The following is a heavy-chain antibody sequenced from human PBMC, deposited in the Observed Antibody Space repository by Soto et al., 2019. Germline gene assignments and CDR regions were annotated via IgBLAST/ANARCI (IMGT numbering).Heavy chain of an antibody. CDR1: GGSISSSNW. CDR3: ARVSGSYYYGMDV. V-gene: IGHV4-4*02. CDR2: IYHSGST. Sequence: QVQLQESGPGLVKPSGTLSLTCAVSGGSISSSNWWSWVRQPPGKGLEWIGEIYHSGSTNYNPSRKSRVTLSVDKSNNLFSLTLSSVTAADTAVYYCARVSGSYYYGMDVWGQGTTVTVSS. D-gene: IGHD3-10*01. J-gene: IGHJ6*02.